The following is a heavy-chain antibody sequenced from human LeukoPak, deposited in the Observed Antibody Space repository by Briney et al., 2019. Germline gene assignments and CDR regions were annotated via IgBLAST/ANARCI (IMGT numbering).Heavy chain of an antibody. V-gene: IGHV4-59*08. Sequence: SETLSLTCTVSGGSISSYYWSWIRQPPGKGLGWIGYIYSSGSTNYNPSLKSRVTISVDTSKNQLSLKLTSVTAADTAVYYCARTYYFGSGSYHFDYWGQGTLVTVSS. CDR2: IYSSGST. CDR1: GGSISSYY. J-gene: IGHJ4*02. D-gene: IGHD3-10*01. CDR3: ARTYYFGSGSYHFDY.